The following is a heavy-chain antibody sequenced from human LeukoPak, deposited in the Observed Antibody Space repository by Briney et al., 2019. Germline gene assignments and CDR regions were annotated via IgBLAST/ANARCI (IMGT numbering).Heavy chain of an antibody. D-gene: IGHD4-17*01. Sequence: ASVKVSCKASGYTFTSYGISWVRQAPGQGLEWMGIINPSGGSTSYAQKFQGRVTMTRDMSTSTVYMELSSLRSEDTAVYYCAREYGDHDLDYWGQGTLVTVSS. CDR1: GYTFTSYG. V-gene: IGHV1-46*01. J-gene: IGHJ4*02. CDR2: INPSGGST. CDR3: AREYGDHDLDY.